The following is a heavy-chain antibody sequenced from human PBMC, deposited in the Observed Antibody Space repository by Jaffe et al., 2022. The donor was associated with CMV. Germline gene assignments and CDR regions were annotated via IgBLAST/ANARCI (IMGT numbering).Heavy chain of an antibody. V-gene: IGHV3-73*01. CDR3: TTIIRDYGGNLHFDD. CDR2: VRSKLNTYAT. Sequence: EVQLVESGGGLVQPGGSLKLSCAASGFTFSGSAMHWVRQASGKGLEWVGRVRSKLNTYATAYAASVKGRFTISRDDSENTAYLQMNSLKTEDTAIYYCTTIIRDYGGNLHFDDWGQGTLVTVSS. D-gene: IGHD4-17*01. CDR1: GFTFSGSA. J-gene: IGHJ4*02.